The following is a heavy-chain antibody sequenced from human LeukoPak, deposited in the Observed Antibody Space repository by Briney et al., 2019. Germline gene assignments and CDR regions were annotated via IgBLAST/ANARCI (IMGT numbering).Heavy chain of an antibody. D-gene: IGHD3-10*01. CDR3: ARDATPAPYGSGKAYWYFDL. CDR1: GGSFSGYY. Sequence: SETLSLTCAVYGGSFSGYYWSWIRQPPGKGLEWIGYIYYSGSTNYNPSLKSRVTISVDTSKNQFSLKLSSVTAADTAVYYCARDATPAPYGSGKAYWYFDLWGRGTLVTVSS. J-gene: IGHJ2*01. CDR2: IYYSGST. V-gene: IGHV4-59*01.